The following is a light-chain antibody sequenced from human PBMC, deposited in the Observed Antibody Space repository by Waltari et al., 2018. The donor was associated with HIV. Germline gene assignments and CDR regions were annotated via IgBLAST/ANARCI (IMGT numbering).Light chain of an antibody. Sequence: QSALTQTASVSGSPGQSITLSCTGTSSDVVGYNYASWYQQHPGKAPKLMIYDVSNRPSGVSNRFSGSKSGNTASLTISGLQAEDEADYYCSSYTSSSTFYVVFGGGTKLTVL. CDR2: DVS. V-gene: IGLV2-14*01. CDR1: SSDVVGYNY. J-gene: IGLJ2*01. CDR3: SSYTSSSTFYVV.